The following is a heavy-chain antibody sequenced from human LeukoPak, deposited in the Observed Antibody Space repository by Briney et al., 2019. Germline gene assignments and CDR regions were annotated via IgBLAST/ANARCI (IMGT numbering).Heavy chain of an antibody. J-gene: IGHJ4*02. CDR2: INHSGST. Sequence: SETLSLTCAVYGGSFSGYYWSWIRQPPGKGLEWIGEINHSGSTYYNPSLKSRVTISVDTSKNQFSLKLSSVTAADTAVYYCARSWEVVTLFYFDYWGQGTLVTVSS. CDR1: GGSFSGYY. D-gene: IGHD4-23*01. CDR3: ARSWEVVTLFYFDY. V-gene: IGHV4-34*01.